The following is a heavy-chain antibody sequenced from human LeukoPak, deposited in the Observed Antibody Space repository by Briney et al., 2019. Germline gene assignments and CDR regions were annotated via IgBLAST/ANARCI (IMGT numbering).Heavy chain of an antibody. V-gene: IGHV4-39*07. CDR3: AASGDYGDFYFDY. J-gene: IGHJ4*02. D-gene: IGHD4-17*01. CDR1: GGSISSSSYY. Sequence: SETLSLTCTVSGGSISSSSYYWGWIRQPPGKGLEWIGSIYYSGRIYSNPSLKSRVTISVDTSMNQFSLKLTSVTAADTAVYYCAASGDYGDFYFDYWGQGTLVTVST. CDR2: IYYSGRI.